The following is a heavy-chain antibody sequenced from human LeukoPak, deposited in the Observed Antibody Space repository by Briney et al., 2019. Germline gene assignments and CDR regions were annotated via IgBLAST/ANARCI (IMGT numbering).Heavy chain of an antibody. CDR1: GYTFTGYY. J-gene: IGHJ4*02. V-gene: IGHV1-2*02. Sequence: ASVKVSCKASGYTFTGYYVHWVRQAPGQGLEWMGWINPNSGGTNYAQKFQGRVTMTRDTSISTAYMELSRLRSDDTAVYYCASEKYDSSGYYSAYWGQGTLVTVSS. CDR2: INPNSGGT. CDR3: ASEKYDSSGYYSAY. D-gene: IGHD3-22*01.